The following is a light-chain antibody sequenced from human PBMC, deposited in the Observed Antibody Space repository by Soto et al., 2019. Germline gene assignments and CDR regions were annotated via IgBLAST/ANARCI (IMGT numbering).Light chain of an antibody. V-gene: IGLV1-40*01. J-gene: IGLJ3*02. Sequence: QSVLTQPPSVSGAPGQRVTSSCTGTSSNIGAGYDVNWYQHLPGAAPKLLIYTNGNRPSGVPDRFSGSKSGTSASLAITGIQAEDEADYYCQSYDRGLSGSVFGGGTKLTVL. CDR1: SSNIGAGYD. CDR3: QSYDRGLSGSV. CDR2: TNG.